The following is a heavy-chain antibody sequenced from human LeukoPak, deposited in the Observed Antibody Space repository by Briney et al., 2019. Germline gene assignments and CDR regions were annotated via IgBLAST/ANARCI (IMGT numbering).Heavy chain of an antibody. CDR3: ARDLRYDYVWGSYRWNEGFDY. D-gene: IGHD3-16*02. V-gene: IGHV3-74*01. J-gene: IGHJ4*02. CDR1: GFTFSSYW. Sequence: GGSLRLSCAASGFTFSSYWMHWVRQAPGMGLVWVSRINSDGSSTSYADSVKGRFTISRDNAKNTLYLQMNSLRAEDTAVYYCARDLRYDYVWGSYRWNEGFDYWGQGTLVTVSS. CDR2: INSDGSST.